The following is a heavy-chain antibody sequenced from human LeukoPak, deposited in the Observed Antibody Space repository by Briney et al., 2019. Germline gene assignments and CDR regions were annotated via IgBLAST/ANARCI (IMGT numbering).Heavy chain of an antibody. Sequence: GGSLRLSCAASGFTFSTYSMNWVRQAPGKGLEWVSYISSSSSTIYYADSVKGRFTISRDNAKNSLYLQMNSLRAEDTAVYYCARVGSGWSTGGLGAFDIWGQGTMVTVSS. J-gene: IGHJ3*02. V-gene: IGHV3-48*01. CDR2: ISSSSSTI. D-gene: IGHD6-19*01. CDR1: GFTFSTYS. CDR3: ARVGSGWSTGGLGAFDI.